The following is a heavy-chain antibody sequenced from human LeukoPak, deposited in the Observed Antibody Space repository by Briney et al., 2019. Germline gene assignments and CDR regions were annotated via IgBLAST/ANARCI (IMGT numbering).Heavy chain of an antibody. D-gene: IGHD3-16*01. Sequence: SETLSLTCAVYGGSFSGYYWSWIRQPPGRWLEWIGEINHRGSTNYNPSLKSRVTISVDTSKNHFSLKLSSVTAADTAVYYCASLRVPGYFDYWGQGTLVTVSS. J-gene: IGHJ4*03. CDR1: GGSFSGYY. CDR2: INHRGST. V-gene: IGHV4-34*01. CDR3: ASLRVPGYFDY.